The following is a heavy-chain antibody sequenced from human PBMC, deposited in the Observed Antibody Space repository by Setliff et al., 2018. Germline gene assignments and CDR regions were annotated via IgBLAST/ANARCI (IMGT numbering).Heavy chain of an antibody. J-gene: IGHJ3*02. CDR1: GYTFTSYY. D-gene: IGHD5-12*01. Sequence: AASVKVSCKASGYTFTSYYMHWVRQAPGQGLEWMGIINPSGGSTSYAQKFQGRVTMTRDTSTSTVYMELSSLRSEDTAVYYCARVSGPLTLDGPVDIVARGLDAFDIWGQGTMVTVSS. V-gene: IGHV1-46*01. CDR2: INPSGGST. CDR3: ARVSGPLTLDGPVDIVARGLDAFDI.